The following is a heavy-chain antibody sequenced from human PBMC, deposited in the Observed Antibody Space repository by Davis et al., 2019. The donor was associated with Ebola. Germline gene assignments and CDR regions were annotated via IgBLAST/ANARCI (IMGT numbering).Heavy chain of an antibody. V-gene: IGHV1-46*01. CDR1: GSTFTTYY. D-gene: IGHD3-9*01. CDR2: INPSDGST. J-gene: IGHJ4*02. Sequence: ASVKVSCKASGSTFTTYYVHWVRQAPGQGLEWMAIINPSDGSTRYADKFQGRVTVTRDTSTSTVYMQLNSLRSEDTAMFYCARALDISSRPFDYWGQGTLVTVSA. CDR3: ARALDISSRPFDY.